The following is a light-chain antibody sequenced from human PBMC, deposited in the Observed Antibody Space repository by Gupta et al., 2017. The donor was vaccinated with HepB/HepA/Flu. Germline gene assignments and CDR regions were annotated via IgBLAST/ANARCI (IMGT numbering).Light chain of an antibody. V-gene: IGLV4-69*01. Sequence: QLVLTQSPSASASLGASVKLTCFLSSGHSSFAVAWHQRQPKTGPRYLMKLHSDGTYSQGDGIPDRFSGYSSGTERSLVISSLQSEDEGDYYCQTWDTGFVVFGGGTKLTVL. CDR3: QTWDTGFVV. CDR2: LHSDGTY. J-gene: IGLJ2*01. CDR1: SGHSSFA.